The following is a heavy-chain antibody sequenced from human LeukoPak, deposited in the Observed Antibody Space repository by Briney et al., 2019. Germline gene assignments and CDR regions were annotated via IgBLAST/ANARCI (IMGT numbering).Heavy chain of an antibody. Sequence: GESLKISCKGSGYSFTSYWIGWVRQMPGKGLEWMGIIYPGDSDTRYSPSFQGQVTISADKSISTAYLQWSSLKASDTAMYYCARIHPYDYVWGSYRPRRDYYCYYMDVWGKGTTVTISS. J-gene: IGHJ6*03. D-gene: IGHD3-16*02. CDR3: ARIHPYDYVWGSYRPRRDYYCYYMDV. CDR1: GYSFTSYW. CDR2: IYPGDSDT. V-gene: IGHV5-51*01.